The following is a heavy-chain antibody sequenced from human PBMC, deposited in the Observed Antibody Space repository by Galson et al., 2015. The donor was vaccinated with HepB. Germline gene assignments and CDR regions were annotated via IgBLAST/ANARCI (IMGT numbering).Heavy chain of an antibody. Sequence: SLRLSCAASGFSFANYAMSWVRQAPGKGLEWVATITGSRSTIFYSDSVKGRFTVSRDNTKNSLFLHMNSLTVADTAMYYCAKDTIIYDDHLRCLGVGGQGVLFSVS. V-gene: IGHV3-23*01. CDR1: GFSFANYA. D-gene: IGHD3-3*01. J-gene: IGHJ4*02. CDR3: AKDTIIYDDHLRCLGV. CDR2: ITGSRSTI.